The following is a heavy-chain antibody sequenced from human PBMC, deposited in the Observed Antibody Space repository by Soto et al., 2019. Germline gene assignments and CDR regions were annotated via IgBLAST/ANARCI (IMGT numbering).Heavy chain of an antibody. J-gene: IGHJ5*02. D-gene: IGHD4-17*01. Sequence: PSETLSLTCTVSGGSISSYYWSWIRQPPGKGLEWIGYIYYSGTTNYNPSLKSRVTISVDTSKNQFSLKLNSVTAADTAVYYCARETYGDYVGYFDPWGQGTLVTGSS. CDR1: GGSISSYY. V-gene: IGHV4-59*01. CDR2: IYYSGTT. CDR3: ARETYGDYVGYFDP.